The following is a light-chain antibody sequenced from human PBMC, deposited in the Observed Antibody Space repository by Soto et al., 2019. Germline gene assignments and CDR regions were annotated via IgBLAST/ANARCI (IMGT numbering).Light chain of an antibody. CDR3: LHHGSSLWT. V-gene: IGKV3-20*01. Sequence: EFVLTQSPGTLSLSPGERATLSCRASQTVRNNYLAWYQQKPGQAPRLLIYGASTRATDVPARFSGSGSGTDFTLTISSLEPEDFAMYYCLHHGSSLWTFGQGTKVDIK. CDR2: GAS. CDR1: QTVRNNY. J-gene: IGKJ1*01.